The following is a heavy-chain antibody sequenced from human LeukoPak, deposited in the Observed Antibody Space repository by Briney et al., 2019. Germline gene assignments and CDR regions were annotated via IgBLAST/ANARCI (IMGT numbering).Heavy chain of an antibody. CDR3: ARGEDLVGATGP. J-gene: IGHJ5*02. D-gene: IGHD1-26*01. Sequence: SVKVSCKASGGTFSSYGISWVRQAPGQGLEWMGGIIPMFGTANYAQKFQGRVTINADKSTSTAYMELSSLRSEDTAVYYCARGEDLVGATGPWGQGTLVTVSS. CDR1: GGTFSSYG. CDR2: IIPMFGTA. V-gene: IGHV1-69*06.